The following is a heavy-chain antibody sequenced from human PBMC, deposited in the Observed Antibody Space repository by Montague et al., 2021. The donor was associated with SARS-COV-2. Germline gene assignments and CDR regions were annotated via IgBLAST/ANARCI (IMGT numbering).Heavy chain of an antibody. CDR2: INHGGST. Sequence: SETLSLTCAVYSASFGWYYWGGMRQPPGMGLDCSWEINHGGSTNYNPSLKSRVIISVDTSKNQFSLKLSSVTAADTAVYYCARGTGPRSITLFGVIISGHVFDIWGQGTMVTVSS. J-gene: IGHJ3*02. V-gene: IGHV4-34*01. CDR3: ARGTGPRSITLFGVIISGHVFDI. CDR1: SASFGWYY. D-gene: IGHD3-3*01.